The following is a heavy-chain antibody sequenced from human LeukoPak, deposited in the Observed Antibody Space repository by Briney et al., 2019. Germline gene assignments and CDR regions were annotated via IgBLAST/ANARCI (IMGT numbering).Heavy chain of an antibody. D-gene: IGHD3-3*01. CDR3: AKDRRGPTIFGVGLGVVDY. CDR1: GFTFSSYA. Sequence: GGSLTLSCAASGFTFSSYAMSWVRQAPGKGLEWVSAISGSGGSTYYADSVKGRFTISRDNSKNTLYLQMNSLRAEDTAVYYCAKDRRGPTIFGVGLGVVDYWGQGTLVTVSS. V-gene: IGHV3-23*01. CDR2: ISGSGGST. J-gene: IGHJ4*02.